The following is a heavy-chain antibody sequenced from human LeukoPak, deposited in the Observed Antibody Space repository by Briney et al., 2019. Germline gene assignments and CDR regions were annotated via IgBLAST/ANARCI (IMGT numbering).Heavy chain of an antibody. CDR2: ISGSGGST. Sequence: GGSLRLSCAASGFTFSSYAMSWVRQAPGKGLEWVSAISGSGGSTYYADSVKGRFTISRDNSKNTLYLQMNSLRAEDTAVYYRAKDANYYDSSGYYSDDAFDIWGQGTMVTVSS. D-gene: IGHD3-22*01. V-gene: IGHV3-23*01. CDR3: AKDANYYDSSGYYSDDAFDI. CDR1: GFTFSSYA. J-gene: IGHJ3*02.